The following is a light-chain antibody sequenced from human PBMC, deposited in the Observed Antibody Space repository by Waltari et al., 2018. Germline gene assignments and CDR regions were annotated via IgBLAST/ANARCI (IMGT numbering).Light chain of an antibody. CDR2: WAS. V-gene: IGKV4-1*01. CDR1: QSVLYNSNNKNY. Sequence: DIVMTQSPDSLAVSLGERATINCRSSQSVLYNSNNKNYLAWYRQKPGQPPTLLLYWASTRESGVPDRFSGSGSGTDFTLTISSLQAEDVAVYFCQQYYTAPFTFGPGTKVEI. J-gene: IGKJ3*01. CDR3: QQYYTAPFT.